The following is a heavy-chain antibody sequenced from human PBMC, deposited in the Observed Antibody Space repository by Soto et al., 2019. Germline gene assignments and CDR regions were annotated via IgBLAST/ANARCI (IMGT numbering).Heavy chain of an antibody. D-gene: IGHD3-10*01. CDR2: IYSGGST. CDR1: GFTVSTKY. Sequence: EVQLVESGGGLVQPGGSLRLSCAASGFTVSTKYMSWVRQAPGKGLEWVSVIYSGGSTFYADSVRGRFTISRDNSKNTVNLQMNSLRAEDTAVYYCARDPRAADYWGQGNLVTVSS. CDR3: ARDPRAADY. J-gene: IGHJ4*02. V-gene: IGHV3-66*01.